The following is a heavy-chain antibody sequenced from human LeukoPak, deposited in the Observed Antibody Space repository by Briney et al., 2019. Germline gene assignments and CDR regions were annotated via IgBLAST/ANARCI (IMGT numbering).Heavy chain of an antibody. Sequence: SETLSLTSTVSGGSISSGIYYWGWIRQPPGKGLEWIGSIYYSGNTYYNPSLKSRVTMSVDTSKSQLSLKLNSVTAADTAVYYCARHVRQQLPPKAFDYWGQGTLVSVSS. D-gene: IGHD6-13*01. CDR3: ARHVRQQLPPKAFDY. CDR1: GGSISSGIYY. V-gene: IGHV4-39*01. J-gene: IGHJ4*01. CDR2: IYYSGNT.